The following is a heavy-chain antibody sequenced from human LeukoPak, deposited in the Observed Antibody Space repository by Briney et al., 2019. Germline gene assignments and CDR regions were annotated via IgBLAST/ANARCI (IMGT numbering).Heavy chain of an antibody. CDR3: ARGRNSGFDY. D-gene: IGHD2/OR15-2a*01. V-gene: IGHV6-1*01. CDR2: TYYRSKWNN. Sequence: SQTLSLTCAISGDSHYCNSAVAWNWLRQSPSRGLEWLGRTYYRSKWNNDYAVSVKSRITINPDTSKNQFSLHLNSVTPEDTAVYYCARGRNSGFDYWGQGTLVTVSS. J-gene: IGHJ4*02. CDR1: GDSHYCNSAVA.